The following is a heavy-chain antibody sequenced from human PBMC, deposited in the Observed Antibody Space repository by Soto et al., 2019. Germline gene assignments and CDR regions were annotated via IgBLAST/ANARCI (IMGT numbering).Heavy chain of an antibody. J-gene: IGHJ4*02. V-gene: IGHV3-64D*06. CDR3: VKERGVGY. Sequence: QPGGSLRLSCSASGFTFSDYSMHWVRQVPGKGLVYVSSISNNGGSTYYRDSVKGRFTISRDNSKNTVYLQRSSLRTEDTAVYYCVKERGVGYWGQGILVTVS. CDR2: ISNNGGST. CDR1: GFTFSDYS. D-gene: IGHD3-10*01.